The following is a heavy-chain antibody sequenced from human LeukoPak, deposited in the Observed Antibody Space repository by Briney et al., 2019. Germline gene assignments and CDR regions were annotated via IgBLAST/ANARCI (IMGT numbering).Heavy chain of an antibody. CDR1: GLTFSNFA. J-gene: IGHJ5*02. CDR2: VSGGGRTT. CDR3: AKGGIALVRGSFDP. V-gene: IGHV3-23*01. Sequence: GGSLRLSCAASGLTFSNFAMSWVRQAPGKGLEWVSAVSGGGRTTFYADSVKGRFIISRDDSKSTLFLQMNSLRAEDTALYYCAKGGIALVRGSFDPWGQGTLVTVSS. D-gene: IGHD3-10*01.